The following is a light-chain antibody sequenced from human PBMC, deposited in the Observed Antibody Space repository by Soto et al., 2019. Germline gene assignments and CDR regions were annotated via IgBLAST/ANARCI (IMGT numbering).Light chain of an antibody. CDR3: QQYKEGTRT. V-gene: IGKV3-15*01. CDR2: CAS. Sequence: IGVTQLAATLSPFPGEGATLSCRARQSVXSNFAWYQQKPGQAPRFLTDCASTMDTGSPARLSGSGSATEFTLTISSLHSDYFAGYYCQQYKEGTRTFGQGTKVDIK. CDR1: QSVXSN. J-gene: IGKJ1*01.